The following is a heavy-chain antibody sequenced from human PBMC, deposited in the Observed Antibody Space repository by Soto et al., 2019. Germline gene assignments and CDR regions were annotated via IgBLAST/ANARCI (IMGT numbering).Heavy chain of an antibody. V-gene: IGHV5-51*01. Sequence: ECLKISCKGSGYIFTSYWIGWVRQMPGKELEWMGIIYPGDSDTRDSPSFQGQVTISADKSISTAYLQWSSLKASDTALYYCARTSAAGKYYYGMDVWGQGTTVTVSS. D-gene: IGHD6-13*01. CDR1: GYIFTSYW. CDR2: IYPGDSDT. J-gene: IGHJ6*02. CDR3: ARTSAAGKYYYGMDV.